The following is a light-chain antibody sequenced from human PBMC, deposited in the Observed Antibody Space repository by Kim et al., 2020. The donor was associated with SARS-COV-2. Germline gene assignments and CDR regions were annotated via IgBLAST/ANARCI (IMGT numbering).Light chain of an antibody. CDR3: CSYAGSDPSF. Sequence: QSALTQPRSVSGSPGQSVTISCTGTSSDVGGYNYVSWYQQHPGKAPKLMIYDVSKRPSGVPDRFSGSKSGNTASLTISGLQAEDEADYYCCSYAGSDPSFFGGGTKLTVL. V-gene: IGLV2-11*01. CDR1: SSDVGGYNY. CDR2: DVS. J-gene: IGLJ2*01.